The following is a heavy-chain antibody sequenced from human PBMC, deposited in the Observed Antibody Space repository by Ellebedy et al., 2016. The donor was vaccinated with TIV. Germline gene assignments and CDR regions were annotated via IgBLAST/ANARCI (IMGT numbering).Heavy chain of an antibody. D-gene: IGHD6-19*01. CDR1: GGSINSYC. CDR3: ARSRGEQWRGFDL. V-gene: IGHV4-4*07. Sequence: MPSETLSLTCTVSGGSINSYCWSWIRQPAGKGLEWIGRIYSSGNIFYIPSLKSRVIMSVDTSKNQVSLKLSSVTAADTAVYYCARSRGEQWRGFDLWGRGTLVTVSS. CDR2: IYSSGNI. J-gene: IGHJ2*01.